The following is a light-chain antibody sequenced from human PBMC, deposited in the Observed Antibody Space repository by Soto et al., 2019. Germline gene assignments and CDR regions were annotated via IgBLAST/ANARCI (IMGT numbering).Light chain of an antibody. CDR3: QQLNSYPYT. J-gene: IGKJ2*01. Sequence: AIQLTQSPSSLSASVGDRVTITCRASQGISSALAWYQQKPGKGPTGLIYDATTLESGVPSRFSGSGSGTDFSLTISSLQPEDFATYYCQQLNSYPYTFGQGTKLEIK. CDR2: DAT. CDR1: QGISSA. V-gene: IGKV1-13*02.